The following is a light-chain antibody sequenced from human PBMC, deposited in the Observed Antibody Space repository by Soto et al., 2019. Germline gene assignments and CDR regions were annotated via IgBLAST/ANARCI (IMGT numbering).Light chain of an antibody. CDR1: QSISSSY. CDR3: QQYDYWPPWT. CDR2: GAS. V-gene: IGKV3-20*01. J-gene: IGKJ1*01. Sequence: NMLTQSPGTLSLYPGKRATLSCRASQSISSSYLAWYQQRPGQAPRLLIYGASSRATGIPDRFSGSGSGTEFTLTISSLQSEDSAVYYCQQYDYWPPWTFCHGSKVDIK.